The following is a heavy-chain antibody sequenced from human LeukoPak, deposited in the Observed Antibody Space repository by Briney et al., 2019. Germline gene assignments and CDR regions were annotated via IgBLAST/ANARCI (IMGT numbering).Heavy chain of an antibody. CDR2: IIPIFGTA. CDR3: ATTTGTTLGAFDI. D-gene: IGHD1-1*01. J-gene: IGHJ3*02. V-gene: IGHV1-69*13. Sequence: GASVKVSCKASGGTFSSYAISWVRQAPGQGLEWMGGIIPIFGTANYAQKFQGRVTITADESTSTAYMELSSLRSEDTAVYYCATTTGTTLGAFDIWGQGTMVTVSS. CDR1: GGTFSSYA.